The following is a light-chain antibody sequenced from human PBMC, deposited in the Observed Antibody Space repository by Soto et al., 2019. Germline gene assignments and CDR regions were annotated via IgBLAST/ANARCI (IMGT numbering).Light chain of an antibody. Sequence: ALRMTYFRSFLFAKTRKEVTITGGASQGISSYLAWYQQEPGKAPKLLIYAASTLQSGVPSRFSASGSWTDFTLTICCLQSEEWATYFCQHYCSYSWTFGQGSKVDI. V-gene: IGKV1-8*01. CDR2: AAS. CDR3: QHYCSYSWT. J-gene: IGKJ1*01. CDR1: QGISSY.